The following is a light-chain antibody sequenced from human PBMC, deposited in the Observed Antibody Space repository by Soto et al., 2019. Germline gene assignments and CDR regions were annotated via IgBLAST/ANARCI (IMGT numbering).Light chain of an antibody. CDR2: GSD. CDR3: AAWDDSLNGYV. CDR1: SSNIGSKT. J-gene: IGLJ1*01. V-gene: IGLV1-44*01. Sequence: HSVLTPPPSASGTPGQRVTISCSGSSSNIGSKTVNWYQQLPGTAPKLLIYGSDQRPSGVPDRFSGSKSGTSASLAISGLQSEDEADYYCAAWDDSLNGYVFGTGTKVTVL.